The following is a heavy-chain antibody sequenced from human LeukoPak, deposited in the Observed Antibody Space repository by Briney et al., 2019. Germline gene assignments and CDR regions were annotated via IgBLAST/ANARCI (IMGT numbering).Heavy chain of an antibody. CDR3: ARRGFMVTAMVDY. CDR2: IYYSGTT. CDR1: GGTITSSSYY. V-gene: IGHV4-39*01. D-gene: IGHD5-18*01. Sequence: PSETLSLTCTVSGGTITSSSYYWGWIRQPPGKALEWIGSIYYSGTTYYNPSLKSRVTISVDTSKNQFSLRLSSVTAADTAVYYCARRGFMVTAMVDYWGQGTLVTVSS. J-gene: IGHJ4*02.